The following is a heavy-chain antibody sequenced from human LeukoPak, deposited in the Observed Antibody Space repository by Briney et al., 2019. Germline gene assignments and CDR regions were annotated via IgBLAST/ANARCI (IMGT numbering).Heavy chain of an antibody. CDR3: ASALVYSQRDY. D-gene: IGHD5-18*01. V-gene: IGHV3-30-3*01. J-gene: IGHJ4*02. CDR1: EFTFSSYA. CDR2: ISYDGSNK. Sequence: GGSLRLSCAASEFTFSSYAMHWVRQAPGKGLEWVAVISYDGSNKYYADSVKGRFTISRDNSKNTLYLQMNSLRAEDTAVYYCASALVYSQRDYWGQGTLVTVSS.